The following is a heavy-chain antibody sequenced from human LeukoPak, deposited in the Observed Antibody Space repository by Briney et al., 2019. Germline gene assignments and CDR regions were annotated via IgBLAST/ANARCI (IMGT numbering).Heavy chain of an antibody. CDR1: GYSISSGYY. D-gene: IGHD5-12*01. CDR2: IYHSGST. J-gene: IGHJ4*02. Sequence: PSETLSLTCAVSGYSISSGYYWGWIRQPPGKGLEWIGSIYHSGSTYYNPSLKSRVTISVDTSKNQFSLKLSSVTAADTAVYYCAANSGYDQTDDWGQGTLVTVSS. CDR3: AANSGYDQTDD. V-gene: IGHV4-38-2*01.